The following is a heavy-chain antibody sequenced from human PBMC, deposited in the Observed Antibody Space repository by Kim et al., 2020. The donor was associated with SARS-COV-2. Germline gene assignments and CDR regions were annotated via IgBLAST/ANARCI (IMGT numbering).Heavy chain of an antibody. Sequence: SETLSLTCAVTGGSISNDNWWSWVRQPPGKGLEWIGEVHHSGGTKYNPSLKSRVTISVDKSKDHSSLSLTSVTAADTAVYYCARNYWPYYIDVWGTGTTV. CDR1: GGSISNDNW. CDR2: VHHSGGT. D-gene: IGHD2-8*02. V-gene: IGHV4-4*02. J-gene: IGHJ6*03. CDR3: ARNYWPYYIDV.